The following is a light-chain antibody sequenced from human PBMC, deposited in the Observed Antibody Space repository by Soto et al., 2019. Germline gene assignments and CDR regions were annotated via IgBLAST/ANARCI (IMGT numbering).Light chain of an antibody. CDR1: QSVSVNY. J-gene: IGKJ2*01. CDR3: QQYGSSPYT. CDR2: GAS. Sequence: ENVLTQSPGTLSLCPGERATLSCRASQSVSVNYLAWYQQKPGQAPRLLIYGASSRATGIPDRFSGSGSGTDFTLTISRLEPEDFAVYYRQQYGSSPYTFGQGTKLEIK. V-gene: IGKV3-20*01.